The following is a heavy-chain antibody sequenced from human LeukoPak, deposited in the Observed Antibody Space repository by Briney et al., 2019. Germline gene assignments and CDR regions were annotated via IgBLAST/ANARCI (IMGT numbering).Heavy chain of an antibody. J-gene: IGHJ4*02. D-gene: IGHD3-22*01. CDR3: ARDRYYYDSSGYCIDY. CDR2: IKQDGSEK. Sequence: GGSLRLPCAASGFTFSSYWMSWVRQAPGKGLEWVANIKQDGSEKYYVDSVKGRFTISRDNAKNSLYLQMNSLRAEDTAVYYCARDRYYYDSSGYCIDYWGQGTLVTVSS. CDR1: GFTFSSYW. V-gene: IGHV3-7*01.